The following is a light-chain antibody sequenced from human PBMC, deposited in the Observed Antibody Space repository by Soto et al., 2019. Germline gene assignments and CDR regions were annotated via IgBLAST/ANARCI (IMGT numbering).Light chain of an antibody. V-gene: IGKV1-5*01. Sequence: DIQMTQSPSTLSASVGDRVTITCRASQSISSWLAWYQQKPGKAPKLLIYDASSLESGVPSRFSGSGSGTEFTLTISSLQPDDFATYYCQQYNGYSPGTFGQGTKVDIK. CDR3: QQYNGYSPGT. CDR1: QSISSW. CDR2: DAS. J-gene: IGKJ1*01.